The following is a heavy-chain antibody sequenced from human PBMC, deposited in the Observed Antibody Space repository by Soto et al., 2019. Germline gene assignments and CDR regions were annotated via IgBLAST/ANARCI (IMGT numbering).Heavy chain of an antibody. CDR3: ARPFNSGYYFDY. D-gene: IGHD7-27*01. CDR2: IYYSGST. V-gene: IGHV4-39*01. Sequence: QLQLQESGPGLVTPSETLSLTCTVSGGSISSSSYYWGWIRQPPGKGLEWIGSIYYSGSTYYNPSLKSRVSISLDTSKNQFSLQLSPVTAADTAVYYCARPFNSGYYFDYWGQGTLVTVSS. CDR1: GGSISSSSYY. J-gene: IGHJ4*02.